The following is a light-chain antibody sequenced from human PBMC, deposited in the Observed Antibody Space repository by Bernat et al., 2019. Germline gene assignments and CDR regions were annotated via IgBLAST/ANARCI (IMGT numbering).Light chain of an antibody. J-gene: IGLJ3*02. V-gene: IGLV2-14*03. Sequence: QSALTQPASVSGSPGQSITLSCTGTSSDVGAYNYVSWYQQHTGRAPKLMIFDVSNRPSGVSDRFSGSKSGNTASRTISGLRPEDEADYYCSSVSTTSSPVVLGGGTKLTVL. CDR2: DVS. CDR1: SSDVGAYNY. CDR3: SSVSTTSSPVV.